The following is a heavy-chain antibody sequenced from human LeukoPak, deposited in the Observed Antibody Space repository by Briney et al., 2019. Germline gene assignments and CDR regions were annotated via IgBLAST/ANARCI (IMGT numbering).Heavy chain of an antibody. V-gene: IGHV3-7*04. CDR3: ARGDAFSGDH. CDR2: IHPQGNEK. J-gene: IGHJ4*02. CDR1: GFTFRNFW. Sequence: GGSLRLSCAVSGFTFRNFWMSWVRQAPGRGLEWVANIHPQGNEKYHVESVRGRYTTSRDNPKSSLFLQMNGRRVEDTAVYYCARGDAFSGDHWGQGTLVTVSS.